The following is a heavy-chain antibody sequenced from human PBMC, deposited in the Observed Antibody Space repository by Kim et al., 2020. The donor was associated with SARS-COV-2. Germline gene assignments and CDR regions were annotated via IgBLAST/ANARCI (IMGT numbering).Heavy chain of an antibody. CDR1: GYTFTNYG. CDR2: ISAYNGNT. D-gene: IGHD3-9*01. Sequence: ASVNVSCKTSGYTFTNYGISWVRQAPGQGLEWMGWISAYNGNTNYPQKLQGRVTMSTDTSTSTAYIEVRSLRSDDTAVYYCARDKLSRSPDDRLVVGDNWFDPWGQGTLVTVSS. J-gene: IGHJ5*02. CDR3: ARDKLSRSPDDRLVVGDNWFDP. V-gene: IGHV1-18*01.